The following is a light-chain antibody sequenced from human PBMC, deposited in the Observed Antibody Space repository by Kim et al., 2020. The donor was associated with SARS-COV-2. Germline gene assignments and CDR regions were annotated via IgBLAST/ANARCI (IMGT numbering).Light chain of an antibody. Sequence: ALGQKVRITCQGDSLRSYYASWYQQKPGQAPVLGIYGKNNRPSGIPDRFSGSSSGNTASLTITGAQAEDEADYYCNSRDSSGNHLVFGGGTQLTVL. J-gene: IGLJ2*01. CDR1: SLRSYY. CDR3: NSRDSSGNHLV. V-gene: IGLV3-19*01. CDR2: GKN.